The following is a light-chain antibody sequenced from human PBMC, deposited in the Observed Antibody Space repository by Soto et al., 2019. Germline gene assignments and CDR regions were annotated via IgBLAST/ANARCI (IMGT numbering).Light chain of an antibody. CDR1: QSGSSSY. CDR3: QQRSNWIT. CDR2: GAS. Sequence: ETVLTHSPGTLSLPPGERATHSRGASQSGSSSYLAWYQQRPGPAPRLLIYGASSRATGIPDRFSGSGSGTAFTLTITRLQPEDFAVYYCQQRSNWITFGQGTRLEI. J-gene: IGKJ5*01. V-gene: IGKV3D-20*02.